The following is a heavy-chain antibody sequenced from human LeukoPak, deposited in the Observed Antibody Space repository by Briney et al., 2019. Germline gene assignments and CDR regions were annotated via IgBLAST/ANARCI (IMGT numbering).Heavy chain of an antibody. Sequence: GGSLRLSCAVSGFRVSDYYMSWVRQAPGKGLEWVSSISSSSSYIYYADSVKGRFTISRDNAKNSLYLQMNSLRAEDTAVYYCARRALAARPGSNWFDPWGQGTLVTVSS. J-gene: IGHJ5*02. D-gene: IGHD6-6*01. CDR3: ARRALAARPGSNWFDP. V-gene: IGHV3-21*01. CDR2: ISSSSSYI. CDR1: GFRVSDYY.